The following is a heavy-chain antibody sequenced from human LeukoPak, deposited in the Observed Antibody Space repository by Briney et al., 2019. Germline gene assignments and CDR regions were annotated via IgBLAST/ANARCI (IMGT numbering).Heavy chain of an antibody. J-gene: IGHJ5*01. CDR3: ARGALDAATPFDS. CDR1: GFTFSSYG. D-gene: IGHD2-15*01. V-gene: IGHV3-48*04. Sequence: GGSLRLSCAASGFTFSSYGMSWVRQAPGKGLEWVSYISSSGSTIYYADSVKGRFTISRDNAKNSLYLQMNSLRAEDTAVYYCARGALDAATPFDSWGQGTLVTVSS. CDR2: ISSSGSTI.